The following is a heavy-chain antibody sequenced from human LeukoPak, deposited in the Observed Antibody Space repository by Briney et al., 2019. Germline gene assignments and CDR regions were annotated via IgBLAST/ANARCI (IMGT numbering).Heavy chain of an antibody. D-gene: IGHD6-13*01. CDR2: ISYDGSNK. CDR3: AKDYSSSWYAAGDY. Sequence: GGSLRLSCAASGFTFSSYAMHWVRQAPGKGLEWVAVISYDGSNKYYADSVKGRFTISRDNSKNTLYLQMNSLRAEDTAVYYCAKDYSSSWYAAGDYWGQGTLVTVSS. CDR1: GFTFSSYA. J-gene: IGHJ4*02. V-gene: IGHV3-30*04.